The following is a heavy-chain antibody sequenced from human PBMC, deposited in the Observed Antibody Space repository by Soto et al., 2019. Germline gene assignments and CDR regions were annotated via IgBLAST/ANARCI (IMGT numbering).Heavy chain of an antibody. CDR2: ISYDGSNK. J-gene: IGHJ4*02. CDR3: AKDLAVAGTGGDY. CDR1: GFTFSSYG. Sequence: QVQLVESGGGVVQPGRSLRLSCVASGFTFSSYGMHWVRQAPGKGLEWVAVISYDGSNKYYADSVKGRFTISRDNSKNTLYLQMNSLRAEDTAVYYCAKDLAVAGTGGDYWGQGTLVTVSS. D-gene: IGHD6-19*01. V-gene: IGHV3-30*18.